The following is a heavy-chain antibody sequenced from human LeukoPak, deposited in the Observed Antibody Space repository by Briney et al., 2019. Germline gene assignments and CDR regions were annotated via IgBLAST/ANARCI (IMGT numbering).Heavy chain of an antibody. CDR2: INEEGSDT. CDR3: AREGPDY. V-gene: IGHV3-74*01. CDR1: GFTFSSYA. Sequence: PGGSLRLSCAASGFTFSSYAMSWVRQAPGKGLEWVSGINEEGSDTKYADSVRGQFTISRDNAKNTLSLQMNSLRADDTAVYYCAREGPDYWGQGTLVTVSS. J-gene: IGHJ4*02.